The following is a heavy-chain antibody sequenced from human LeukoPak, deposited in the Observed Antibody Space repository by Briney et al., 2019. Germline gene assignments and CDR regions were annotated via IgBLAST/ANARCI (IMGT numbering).Heavy chain of an antibody. CDR2: IRSKAYRGTI. V-gene: IGHV3-49*04. D-gene: IGHD5-18*01. CDR1: GFTFADHA. Sequence: GGSLLLSCITSGFTFADHAMSWVRQAPGKGLEWVGFIRSKAYRGTIEYAASVKGRFTISRDDFQSIAYLQMNSLQVEDTAVYFCARGPIQLWIHNAMDVWGQGTTVTVSS. CDR3: ARGPIQLWIHNAMDV. J-gene: IGHJ6*02.